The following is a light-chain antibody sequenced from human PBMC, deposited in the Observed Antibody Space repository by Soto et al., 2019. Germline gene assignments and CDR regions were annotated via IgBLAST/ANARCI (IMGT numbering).Light chain of an antibody. J-gene: IGKJ4*01. CDR2: GAS. V-gene: IGKV1-39*01. Sequence: IETTQSRSSLSTSVGDTVTITCRASQGIKSYLNWYQQKPGKAPKLLIYGASSLQSGVPSRFSGSGSGTDFTLTISSLQSKDYATYYCQHNYRTPPLTIGGGTKVNIK. CDR3: QHNYRTPPLT. CDR1: QGIKSY.